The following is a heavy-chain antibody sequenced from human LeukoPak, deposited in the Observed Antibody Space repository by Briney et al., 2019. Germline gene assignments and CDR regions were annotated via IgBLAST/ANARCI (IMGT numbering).Heavy chain of an antibody. J-gene: IGHJ3*02. D-gene: IGHD6-13*01. CDR1: GGSIGSYY. CDR3: ARRLGYSSSWYDAFDI. CDR2: IYYSGST. V-gene: IGHV4-59*08. Sequence: SSETLSLTCTVSGGSIGSYYWSWIRQPPGKGLEWIGYIYYSGSTNYNPSLKSRVTISVDTSKNQFSLKLSSVTAADTAVYYCARRLGYSSSWYDAFDIWGQGTMVTASS.